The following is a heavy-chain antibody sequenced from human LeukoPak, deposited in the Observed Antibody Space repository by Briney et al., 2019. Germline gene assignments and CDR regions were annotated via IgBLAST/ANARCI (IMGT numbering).Heavy chain of an antibody. V-gene: IGHV4-4*09. CDR1: GGSISSYY. CDR2: IYASGST. CDR3: ARLYDRYYFDY. D-gene: IGHD1-14*01. J-gene: IGHJ4*02. Sequence: PSETLSLTCTVSGGSISSYYWSWIRQPPGKGLEWIGYIYASGSTNYNPSLKSRVTISVDTSKNQFSLKLSSVTAADTAVYYCARLYDRYYFDYWGQGTLVTVSS.